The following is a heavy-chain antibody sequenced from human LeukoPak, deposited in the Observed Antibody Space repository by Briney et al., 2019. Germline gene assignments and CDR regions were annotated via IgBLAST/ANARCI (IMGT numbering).Heavy chain of an antibody. V-gene: IGHV2-70*01. CDR3: ARQGVSYYYGMDV. Sequence: SDPALVKPTQTLTLTCTFPGFSLSTSGMCVSWIRQPPGKALEWLSVIDCDDDKYYSTSLKTRLTISKDTPKNQLVLTMTNMDPVDTATYYCARQGVSYYYGMDVWRQGTTVTVSS. D-gene: IGHD5/OR15-5a*01. J-gene: IGHJ6*02. CDR2: IDCDDDK. CDR1: GFSLSTSGMC.